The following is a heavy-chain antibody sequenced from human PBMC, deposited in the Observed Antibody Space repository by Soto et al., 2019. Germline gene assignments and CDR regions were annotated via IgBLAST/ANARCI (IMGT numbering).Heavy chain of an antibody. CDR3: AKDKAIAAAVIFDY. Sequence: EVQLVESGGGLVQPGRSLRLSCAASGFTFDDYAMHWVRQAPGKGLEWVSGISWNSGSIGYADSVKGRFTISRDNAKNSLYLQMNRLRAEDTALYYCAKDKAIAAAVIFDYWGQGTLVTVSS. J-gene: IGHJ4*02. V-gene: IGHV3-9*01. CDR1: GFTFDDYA. D-gene: IGHD6-13*01. CDR2: ISWNSGSI.